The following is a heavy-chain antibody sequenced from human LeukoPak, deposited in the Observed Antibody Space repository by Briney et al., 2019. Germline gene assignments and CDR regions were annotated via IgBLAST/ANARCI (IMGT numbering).Heavy chain of an antibody. CDR1: GFTFSDYS. CDR2: ISSSGSTM. Sequence: GGSLRLSCAAAGFTFSDYSMNWVRQAPGKGLEWVSQISSSGSTMYYADSVKGRFTISRDNAKNSLYLQMNSLRDEDTAVYYCASGYSRGGDYWGQGTLVTVSS. CDR3: ASGYSRGGDY. V-gene: IGHV3-48*02. D-gene: IGHD2-21*01. J-gene: IGHJ4*02.